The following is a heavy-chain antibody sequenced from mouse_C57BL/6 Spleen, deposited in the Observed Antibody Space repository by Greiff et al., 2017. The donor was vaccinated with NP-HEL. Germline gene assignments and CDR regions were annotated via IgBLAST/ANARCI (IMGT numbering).Heavy chain of an antibody. J-gene: IGHJ1*03. D-gene: IGHD1-1*01. CDR2: INPGSGGT. CDR3: ASRATVVADWYFDV. V-gene: IGHV1-54*01. CDR1: GYAFTNYL. Sequence: VQLQQSGAELVRPGTSVKVSCKASGYAFTNYLIEWVKQRPGQGLEWIGVINPGSGGTNYTAKFKGKATLTADTSSSTAYMQLSSLTSEDSAVDFCASRATVVADWYFDVWGTGTTVTVSS.